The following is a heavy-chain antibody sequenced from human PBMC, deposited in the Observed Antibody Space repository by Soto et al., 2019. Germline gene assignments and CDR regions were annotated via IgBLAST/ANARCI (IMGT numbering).Heavy chain of an antibody. Sequence: GGSLRLSCAASGFTFSSYAMHWVRQAPGKGLEWVAVISYDGSNKYYADSVKGRFTISRDNSKNTLYLQMNSLRAEDTAVYYCARDRYYYDSSGYYLLDYWGQGTLVTVS. D-gene: IGHD3-22*01. CDR2: ISYDGSNK. J-gene: IGHJ4*02. CDR3: ARDRYYYDSSGYYLLDY. V-gene: IGHV3-30-3*01. CDR1: GFTFSSYA.